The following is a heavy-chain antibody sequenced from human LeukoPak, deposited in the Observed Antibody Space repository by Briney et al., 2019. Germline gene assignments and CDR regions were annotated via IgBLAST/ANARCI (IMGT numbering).Heavy chain of an antibody. J-gene: IGHJ4*02. D-gene: IGHD3-22*01. CDR2: INPNSGGT. Sequence: ASVKVSCKASGYTFTGYYMHWVRQAHGQGLEWMGWINPNSGGTNYAQKFQGRVTMTRDTSISTAYMELSRLRSDDTAVYYCARDVSGYRGRNRFDYWGQGTLVTVSS. V-gene: IGHV1-2*02. CDR3: ARDVSGYRGRNRFDY. CDR1: GYTFTGYY.